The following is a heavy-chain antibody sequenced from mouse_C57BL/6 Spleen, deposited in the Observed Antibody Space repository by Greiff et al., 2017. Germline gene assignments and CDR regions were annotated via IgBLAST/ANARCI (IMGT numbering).Heavy chain of an antibody. D-gene: IGHD1-1*01. CDR2: INPSSGYT. CDR1: GYTFTSYT. V-gene: IGHV1-4*01. CDR3: ARSHGSSYGGAMDY. J-gene: IGHJ4*01. Sequence: VQLQQSGAELARPGASVKMSCKASGYTFTSYTMHWVKQRPGQGLEWIGYINPSSGYTKYNQKFKDKATLTADKSSSTAYMQLSSLTSEDSAVYYCARSHGSSYGGAMDYWGQGTSVTVSS.